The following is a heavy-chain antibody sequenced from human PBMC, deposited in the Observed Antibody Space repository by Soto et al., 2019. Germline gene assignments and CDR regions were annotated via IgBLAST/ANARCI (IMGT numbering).Heavy chain of an antibody. J-gene: IGHJ4*02. Sequence: EMQLLESGGGLVQPGGSLRLSCAVSGFTFSSYGMTWVRQAPGKGLEWISFSSATGSGTYYADSVKGRVTISRDNSKNTLYLQMTSLRADDTAVYYCAKDRRAGGNYGFYSDFWGQGALVIVSS. CDR1: GFTFSSYG. V-gene: IGHV3-23*01. CDR3: AKDRRAGGNYGFYSDF. D-gene: IGHD1-7*01. CDR2: SSATGSGT.